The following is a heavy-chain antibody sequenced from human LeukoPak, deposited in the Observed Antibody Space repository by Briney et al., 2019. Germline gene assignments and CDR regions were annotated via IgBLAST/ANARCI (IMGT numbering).Heavy chain of an antibody. CDR3: ARGHSGYSYDYDY. V-gene: IGHV1-69*05. CDR1: GGTFSSYA. J-gene: IGHJ4*02. CDR2: IIPIFGTA. Sequence: ASVKVSCKASGGTFSSYAISWVRQAPGQGLEWMGGIIPIFGTANYAQKFQGRVTITTDESTSTAYMKLSSLRSEDTAVYYCARGHSGYSYDYDYWGQGTLVTVSS. D-gene: IGHD5-18*01.